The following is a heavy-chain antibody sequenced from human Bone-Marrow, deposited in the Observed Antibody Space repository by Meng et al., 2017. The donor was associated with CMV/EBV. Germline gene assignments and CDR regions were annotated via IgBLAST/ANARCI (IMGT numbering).Heavy chain of an antibody. Sequence: GASLKISCAAAGFTFNIAWMNWVRQAPGKGLEWVGRIKSKVDGGRTDYAAPVKGRFTISRDDSKNTLYLQVNSLKTEDTAVYYCATATEIDYWGQGILVTVSS. CDR2: IKSKVDGGRT. CDR1: GFTFNIAW. CDR3: ATATEIDY. J-gene: IGHJ4*02. V-gene: IGHV3-15*01.